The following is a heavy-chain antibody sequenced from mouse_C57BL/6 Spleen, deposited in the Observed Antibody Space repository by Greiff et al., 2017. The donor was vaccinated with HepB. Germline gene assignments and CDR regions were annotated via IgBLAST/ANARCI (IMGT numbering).Heavy chain of an antibody. Sequence: DVQLVESGGGLVQPGGSLSLSCAASGFTFTDYYMSWVRQPPGKALEWLGFIRNKANGYTTEYSASVKGRFTISRDNSQSILYLQMNALRADDSATYYCARPRTGLDWYFDVWGTGTTVTVSS. CDR1: GFTFTDYY. CDR2: IRNKANGYTT. D-gene: IGHD4-1*01. V-gene: IGHV7-3*01. CDR3: ARPRTGLDWYFDV. J-gene: IGHJ1*03.